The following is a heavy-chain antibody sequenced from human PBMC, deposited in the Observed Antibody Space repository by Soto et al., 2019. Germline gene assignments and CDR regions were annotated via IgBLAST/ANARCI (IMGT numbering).Heavy chain of an antibody. CDR3: AKDLQSYGDYDYYCYGMDV. CDR2: ISYDGTNN. J-gene: IGHJ6*02. CDR1: GFTFSTYG. V-gene: IGHV3-30*18. D-gene: IGHD4-17*01. Sequence: QVQLVESGGGEVQPGRSLTISCAASGFTFSTYGMHWVRQTPGKGLEWVAGISYDGTNNFYSDSVKGRFTISRDNFKNTLPLQMNSLRADETAVYSCAKDLQSYGDYDYYCYGMDVWGLGTRVTVSS.